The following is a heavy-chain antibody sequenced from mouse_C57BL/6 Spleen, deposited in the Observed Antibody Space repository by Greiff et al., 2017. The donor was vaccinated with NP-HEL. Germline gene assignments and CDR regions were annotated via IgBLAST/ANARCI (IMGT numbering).Heavy chain of an antibody. Sequence: EVQGVESGGGLVKPGGSLKLSCAASGFTFSDYGMHWVRQAPEKGLEWVAYISSGSSTIYYADTVKGRFTISRDNAKNTLFLQMPSLRSEDTAMYYCARTAQATYYAMDYWGQGTSVTVSS. CDR1: GFTFSDYG. CDR2: ISSGSSTI. D-gene: IGHD3-2*02. J-gene: IGHJ4*01. CDR3: ARTAQATYYAMDY. V-gene: IGHV5-17*01.